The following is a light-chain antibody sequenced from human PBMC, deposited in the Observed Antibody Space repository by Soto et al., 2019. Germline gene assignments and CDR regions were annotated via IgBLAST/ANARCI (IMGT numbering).Light chain of an antibody. CDR2: MAS. CDR1: QNINTW. J-gene: IGKJ1*01. V-gene: IGKV1-5*03. Sequence: DIQMTQSPSTLSASVGDRVTITCRASQNINTWLAWFQQKPGKAPHLLIYMASNLETGVLSRFSGSGSETEFTLTISSLQPDDSATYYCQHYYGSSWTFGQGTKVEIK. CDR3: QHYYGSSWT.